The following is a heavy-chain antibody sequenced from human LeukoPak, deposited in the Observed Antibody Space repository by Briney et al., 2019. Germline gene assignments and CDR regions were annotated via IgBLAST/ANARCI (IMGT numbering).Heavy chain of an antibody. Sequence: ASLKVSCKASGYTFTRYVINWVRQATGQGLEWMGWMNPNSGNTGYAQKFQGRVTMTRNTSISTAYMELSSLRSEDTAVYYCARPVTSSCYSLDYWGQGTLVTVSS. V-gene: IGHV1-8*01. J-gene: IGHJ4*02. CDR1: GYTFTRYV. CDR2: MNPNSGNT. CDR3: ARPVTSSCYSLDY. D-gene: IGHD2-15*01.